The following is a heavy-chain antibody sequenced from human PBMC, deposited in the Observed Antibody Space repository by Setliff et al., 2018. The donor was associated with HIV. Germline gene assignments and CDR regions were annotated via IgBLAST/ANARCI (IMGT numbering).Heavy chain of an antibody. Sequence: PSETLSLTCTVTGGSITTNNYYWGWIRQPPGKGLEWIGTIYYTGHTFYDPSLKSQVTTSVDTSKNQFSLNLSPVTAADTAVYYCARAAYSGTYLWEPATDLWGRGTLVTVSS. V-gene: IGHV4-39*01. CDR3: ARAAYSGTYLWEPATDL. D-gene: IGHD1-26*01. CDR1: GGSITTNNYY. J-gene: IGHJ2*01. CDR2: IYYTGHT.